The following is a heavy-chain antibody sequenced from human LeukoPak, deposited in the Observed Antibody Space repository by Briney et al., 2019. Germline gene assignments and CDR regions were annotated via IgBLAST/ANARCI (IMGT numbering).Heavy chain of an antibody. J-gene: IGHJ4*02. CDR2: IWYDGSNK. CDR1: GFTFSSYG. CDR3: ARSPPADYSSSWYFPSVYYFDY. D-gene: IGHD6-13*01. V-gene: IGHV3-33*01. Sequence: GGSLRLSCAASGFTFSSYGMHWARQAPGKGLEWVAVIWYDGSNKYYADSVKGRFTISRDNSKNTLYLQMNSLRAEDTAVYYCARSPPADYSSSWYFPSVYYFDYWGQGTLVTVSS.